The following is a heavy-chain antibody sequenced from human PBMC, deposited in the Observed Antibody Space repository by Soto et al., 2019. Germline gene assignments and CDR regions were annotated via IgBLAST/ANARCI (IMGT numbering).Heavy chain of an antibody. CDR1: GSTFTSYG. J-gene: IGHJ4*02. CDR2: ISAYNGNT. CDR3: ASGRVATRFDY. Sequence: ASVKVSFKASGSTFTSYGISLVRQAPGQGLEWMGWISAYNGNTNYAQKLQGRVTMTTDTSTSTAYMELRSLRSDDTAVYYCASGRVATRFDYWGQGTLVTVSS. D-gene: IGHD5-12*01. V-gene: IGHV1-18*01.